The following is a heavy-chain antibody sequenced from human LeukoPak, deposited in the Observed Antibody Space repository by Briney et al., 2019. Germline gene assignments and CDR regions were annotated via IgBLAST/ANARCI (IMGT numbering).Heavy chain of an antibody. J-gene: IGHJ4*02. CDR3: ARGADSSGWFTVTGY. V-gene: IGHV1-8*01. Sequence: GASVKVSCKASGYTFTSYDINWVRQATGQGLEWMGWMNPNSGNTGYAQKFQGRVTMTRNTSISTAYMELSSLRSEDTAVYYCARGADSSGWFTVTGYWGQGTLVTVSS. CDR2: MNPNSGNT. D-gene: IGHD6-19*01. CDR1: GYTFTSYD.